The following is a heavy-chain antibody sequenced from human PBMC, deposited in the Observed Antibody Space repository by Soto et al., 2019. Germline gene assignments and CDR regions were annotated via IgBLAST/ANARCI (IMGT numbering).Heavy chain of an antibody. V-gene: IGHV3-33*01. CDR1: GFTFSSYG. CDR3: ARGGYYYDSSGYYSS. J-gene: IGHJ4*02. Sequence: QVQLVESGGGVVQPGRSLRLSCAASGFTFSSYGMHWVRQAPGKGLEWVAVIWYDGSNKYYADSVKGRFTIPRDNSKNTLYLQMNSLRAEDTAVYYCARGGYYYDSSGYYSSWGQGTLVTVSS. CDR2: IWYDGSNK. D-gene: IGHD3-22*01.